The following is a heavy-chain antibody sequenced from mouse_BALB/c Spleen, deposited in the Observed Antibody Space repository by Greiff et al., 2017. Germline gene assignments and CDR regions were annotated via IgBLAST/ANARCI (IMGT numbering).Heavy chain of an antibody. D-gene: IGHD4-1*01. CDR2: IRNKANGYTT. J-gene: IGHJ2*01. V-gene: IGHV7-3*02. Sequence: EVMLVESGGGLVQPGGSLRLSCATSGFTFTDYYMSWVRQPPGKALEWLGFIRNKANGYTTEYSASVKGRFTISRDNSQSILYLQMNTLRAEDSATYYCARDVTGPYFDYWGQGTTLTVSS. CDR3: ARDVTGPYFDY. CDR1: GFTFTDYY.